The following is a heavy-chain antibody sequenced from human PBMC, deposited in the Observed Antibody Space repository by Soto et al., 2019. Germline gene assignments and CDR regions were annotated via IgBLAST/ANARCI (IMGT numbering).Heavy chain of an antibody. CDR3: ARTYTSSPYFDY. CDR2: IYYNGNT. Sequence: PSETLSLTCTVSGGSISLGGYYWSWIRQHPGKGLEWIGYIYYNGNTYYNPSLKSRVTISLDTSKKQFSLKLSSVTAADTAVYYCARTYTSSPYFDYWGQGTLVTVS. J-gene: IGHJ4*02. V-gene: IGHV4-31*03. CDR1: GGSISLGGYY. D-gene: IGHD6-6*01.